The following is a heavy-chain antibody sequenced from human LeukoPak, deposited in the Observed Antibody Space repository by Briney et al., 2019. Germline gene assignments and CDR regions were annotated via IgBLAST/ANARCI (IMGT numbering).Heavy chain of an antibody. J-gene: IGHJ5*02. CDR3: ARDAGNSGYGCDL. V-gene: IGHV3-23*01. CDR1: RFTFTSYS. D-gene: IGHD5-12*01. CDR2: ISGGGGST. Sequence: GGSLRLSCAASRFTFTSYSMNWVRQAPGKGLEWVSTISGGGGSTYYADSVKGRFTISRDNARNSPYLQMNSLRAEDTAMYYCARDAGNSGYGCDLWGQGTLVTVSS.